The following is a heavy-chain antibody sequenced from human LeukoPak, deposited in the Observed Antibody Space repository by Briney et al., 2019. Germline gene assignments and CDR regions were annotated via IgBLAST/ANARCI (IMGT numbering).Heavy chain of an antibody. Sequence: GGSLRLSCAASGFTFSSYAMHWVRQAPGKGLEWVAVISYDGSNKYYADSVKGRFTISRDNSKNTLYLQMNSLRAEDTAVYYCARDGDSSGWGNDAFDIWGQGTMVTVSS. CDR1: GFTFSSYA. V-gene: IGHV3-30-3*01. D-gene: IGHD6-19*01. CDR3: ARDGDSSGWGNDAFDI. CDR2: ISYDGSNK. J-gene: IGHJ3*02.